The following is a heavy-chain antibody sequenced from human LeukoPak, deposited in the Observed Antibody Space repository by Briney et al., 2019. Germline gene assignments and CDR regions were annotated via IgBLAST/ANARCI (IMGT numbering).Heavy chain of an antibody. D-gene: IGHD5-24*01. CDR2: ISSSGSTI. CDR1: GFTFSNYE. CDR3: AKFDGYNPPFDY. J-gene: IGHJ4*02. Sequence: PGGSLRLSCAASGFTFSNYEMHWVRQAPGKGLEWVSYISSSGSTIYYADSVKGRFTISRDNAKNSLYLQMNSLRAEDTAVYYCAKFDGYNPPFDYWGQGTLVTVS. V-gene: IGHV3-48*03.